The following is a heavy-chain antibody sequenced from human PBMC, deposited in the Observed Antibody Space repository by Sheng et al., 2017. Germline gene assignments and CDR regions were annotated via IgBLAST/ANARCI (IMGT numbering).Heavy chain of an antibody. Sequence: QVQLVQSGAEVKKPGASVKVSCKVSGYTLTELSMHWVRQAPGKGLEWMGGFDPEDGETIYAQKFQGRVTMTEDTSTDTAYMELSSLRSEDTAVYYCATFDSSGYYSPGAFDIWGQGTMVTVSS. CDR3: ATFDSSGYYSPGAFDI. V-gene: IGHV1-24*01. CDR1: GYTLTELS. J-gene: IGHJ3*02. CDR2: FDPEDGET. D-gene: IGHD3-22*01.